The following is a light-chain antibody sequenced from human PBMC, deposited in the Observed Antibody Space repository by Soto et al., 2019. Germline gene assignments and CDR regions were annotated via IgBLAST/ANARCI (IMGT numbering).Light chain of an antibody. CDR2: GAS. J-gene: IGKJ4*01. CDR1: QSVTSSF. CDR3: QQYDTSPFT. V-gene: IGKV3-20*01. Sequence: EIVLTQSPGTLSLSPGERATLSCRASQSVTSSFLAWYQQKSGRAPRLLIYGASSRATGIPDRFSGSGSGTDFTLTIGRLEPEDFAVYYCQQYDTSPFTFGGGTKVEIE.